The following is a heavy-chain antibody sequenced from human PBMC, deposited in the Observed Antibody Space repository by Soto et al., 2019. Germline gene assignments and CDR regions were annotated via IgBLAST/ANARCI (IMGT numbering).Heavy chain of an antibody. J-gene: IGHJ1*01. Sequence: GGSLRLSCAASGFTFSTYSMNWVRQAPGKGLEWVSYISSSSSYIYYADSVKGRFTISRDNAKNSLYLQMNSLRAEDTAVYYFAKEWGRRLIVFWGPGTLLT. CDR2: ISSSSSYI. V-gene: IGHV3-21*05. CDR1: GFTFSTYS. CDR3: AKEWGRRLIVF. D-gene: IGHD2-15*01.